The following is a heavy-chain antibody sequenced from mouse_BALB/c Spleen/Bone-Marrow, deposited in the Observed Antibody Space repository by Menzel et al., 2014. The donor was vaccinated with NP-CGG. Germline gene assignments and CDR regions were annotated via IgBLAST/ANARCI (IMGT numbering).Heavy chain of an antibody. V-gene: IGHV1-62-2*01. CDR1: GYTSTEYI. J-gene: IGHJ3*01. D-gene: IGHD1-1*01. Sequence: VQLQESGAGLVKPGASVKLSCKASGYTSTEYIIHWVKQRSGQGLEWIGWLYPGSGSIKYNEKFKDKATLTANKSSSTVYMELSRLTSEDSAVYFCARHGYGSSAWFAYWGQGTLVTVSA. CDR2: LYPGSGSI. CDR3: ARHGYGSSAWFAY.